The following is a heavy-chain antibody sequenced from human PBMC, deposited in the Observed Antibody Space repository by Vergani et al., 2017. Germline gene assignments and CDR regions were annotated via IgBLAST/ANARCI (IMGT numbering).Heavy chain of an antibody. CDR3: ATLKWTGTTTVVDY. CDR2: IYYSGRA. V-gene: IGHV4-31*03. D-gene: IGHD1-7*01. Sequence: QVQLQESGPGLVKPSQTLSLTCTVSGGSIGSSGYYWSWIRQHPGKGLEWIGYIYYSGRADYNPSLKSRVTISADTSKNQFSLKVTSVTAADTAVYFCATLKWTGTTTVVDYWGQGTLVTVSS. J-gene: IGHJ4*02. CDR1: GGSIGSSGYY.